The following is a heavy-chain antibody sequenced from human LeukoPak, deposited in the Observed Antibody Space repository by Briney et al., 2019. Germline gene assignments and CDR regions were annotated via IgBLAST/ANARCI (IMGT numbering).Heavy chain of an antibody. V-gene: IGHV3-21*01. CDR2: ISSSSSYI. Sequence: KAGGSLRLSCAASGISFRRDSMNWVRQAPGKGREWVSSISSSSSYIYYADSVKGRFTISRDNAKNSLYLQMHSLRAEDTAVYYCARVGIAARGDYFDYWGQGILVTVSA. CDR3: ARVGIAARGDYFDY. CDR1: GISFRRDS. J-gene: IGHJ4*02. D-gene: IGHD6-6*01.